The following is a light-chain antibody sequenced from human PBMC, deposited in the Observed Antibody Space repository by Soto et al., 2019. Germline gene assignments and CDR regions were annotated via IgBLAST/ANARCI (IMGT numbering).Light chain of an antibody. Sequence: QAVVTQPPSVSGAPGQRVTISCTGSSSDIGAGYDVHWYQQLPGTAPKLLIYDNTNRPSGVPDRFSGSKSGTSASLAITGLQAEDEADYYCQSYDNSLSSSVFGTGTKLTVL. CDR3: QSYDNSLSSSV. CDR1: SSDIGAGYD. J-gene: IGLJ1*01. CDR2: DNT. V-gene: IGLV1-40*01.